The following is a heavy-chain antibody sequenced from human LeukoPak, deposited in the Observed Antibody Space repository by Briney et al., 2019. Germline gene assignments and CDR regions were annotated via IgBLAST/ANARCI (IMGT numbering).Heavy chain of an antibody. CDR1: GGSISSYY. D-gene: IGHD3-22*01. V-gene: IGHV4-59*01. Sequence: SETLSLTCTVSGGSISSYYWSWTRQPPGKGLEWIGYIYYSGSTNYNPSLKSRVTISVDTSKNQFSLKLSSVTAADTAVYYCASSSGYRRGRFDYWGQGTLVTVSS. CDR2: IYYSGST. CDR3: ASSSGYRRGRFDY. J-gene: IGHJ4*02.